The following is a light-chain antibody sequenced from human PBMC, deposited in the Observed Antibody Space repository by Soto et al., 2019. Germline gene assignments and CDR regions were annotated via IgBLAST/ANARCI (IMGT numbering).Light chain of an antibody. Sequence: DIQLTQSPSFLSASVGDRVTITCRASQGVSSYLAWYQQKPGKAPKLLIYAASTLQSGVPSRFSGSGSGTEFTLTISSLQPEDFATYYCQQLVTFGQGTTVEIK. J-gene: IGKJ1*01. V-gene: IGKV1-9*01. CDR3: QQLVT. CDR1: QGVSSY. CDR2: AAS.